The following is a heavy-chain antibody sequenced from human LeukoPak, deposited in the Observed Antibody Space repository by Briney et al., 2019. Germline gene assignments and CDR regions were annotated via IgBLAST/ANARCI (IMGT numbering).Heavy chain of an antibody. CDR1: RFTFNSFV. CDR3: GKLPIVGATPIDY. CDR2: ISGSGGGT. Sequence: PGGSLRLSCAASRFTFNSFVISWVRQAPGKGLEWVSAISGSGGGTYYADSVKGRFTISRDNSKNTLYLQMNSLRAEDTAVYYCGKLPIVGATPIDYWGQGTLVTVSS. D-gene: IGHD1-26*01. V-gene: IGHV3-23*01. J-gene: IGHJ4*02.